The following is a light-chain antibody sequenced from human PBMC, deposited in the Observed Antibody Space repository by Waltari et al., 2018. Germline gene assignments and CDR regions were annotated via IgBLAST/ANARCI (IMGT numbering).Light chain of an antibody. V-gene: IGLV2-23*01. CDR3: CSYAGSSTFYV. CDR1: STVVGSYNR. Sequence: QSALTQPASVSGSPGQSTPISCTGTSTVVGSYNRAPWYQQYQGKAPKLMIYEGSKRPSGVSNRFSGSKSGNTASLTISGLQAEDEADYYCCSYAGSSTFYVFGTGTKVTVL. CDR2: EGS. J-gene: IGLJ1*01.